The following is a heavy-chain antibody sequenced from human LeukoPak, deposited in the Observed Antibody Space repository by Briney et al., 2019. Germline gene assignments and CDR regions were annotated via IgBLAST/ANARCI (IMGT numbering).Heavy chain of an antibody. Sequence: GGSLRLSCVVSGFTFSNYWMDWVRQAPGKGLEWVAFIGQDGRETNYAGSVKGRFTISRDNAKNSLYLQMNNLRVEDTAVYYCARVSTDSSGYLRRGWIDHWGQGTLVTVSS. J-gene: IGHJ4*02. CDR3: ARVSTDSSGYLRRGWIDH. CDR2: IGQDGRET. V-gene: IGHV3-7*01. D-gene: IGHD3-22*01. CDR1: GFTFSNYW.